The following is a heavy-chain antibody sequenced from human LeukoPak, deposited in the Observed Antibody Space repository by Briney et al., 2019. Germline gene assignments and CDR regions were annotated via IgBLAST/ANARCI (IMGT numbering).Heavy chain of an antibody. V-gene: IGHV4-59*13. J-gene: IGHJ4*02. D-gene: IGHD4-17*01. CDR3: ARDEFGDFQGFDY. CDR2: IHYRGTT. CDR1: GASINSYY. Sequence: SETLSLTCSVSGASINSYYWNWIRQSPGKGLEWLRNIHYRGTTNYSPSLKSRVTLSLDSSKSQFALKVTSVTAADTAVYYCARDEFGDFQGFDYWGQGTRVTVSS.